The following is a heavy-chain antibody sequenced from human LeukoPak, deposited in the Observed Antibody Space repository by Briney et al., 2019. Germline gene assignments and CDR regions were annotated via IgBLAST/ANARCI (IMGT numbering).Heavy chain of an antibody. CDR2: ISRSGRTP. V-gene: IGHV3-23*01. Sequence: GGTLRLSCAGSGFMFSTFGMTWVRQAPGKGLEWVSGISRSGRTPAYADSVRGRFTISRDNSKNTLNLQMNSLRTEDTAVYYCAKWVVGPNYFDFGGQGTLVTVSS. J-gene: IGHJ4*02. D-gene: IGHD1-26*01. CDR1: GFMFSTFG. CDR3: AKWVVGPNYFDF.